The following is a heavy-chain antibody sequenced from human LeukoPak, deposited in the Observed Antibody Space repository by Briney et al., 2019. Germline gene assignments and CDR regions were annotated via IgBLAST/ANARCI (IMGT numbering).Heavy chain of an antibody. D-gene: IGHD6-6*01. J-gene: IGHJ6*03. CDR1: GYTFTSYD. CDR3: ARALNRGSARLRYYYMDV. V-gene: IGHV1-8*03. Sequence: ASVKVSCKASGYTFTSYDINWVRQATGQGLEWMGWMNPNSGNTGYAQKFQGRVTITRNTSTSTAYMELSSLRSEDTAVYYCARALNRGSARLRYYYMDVWGKGTTVTVSS. CDR2: MNPNSGNT.